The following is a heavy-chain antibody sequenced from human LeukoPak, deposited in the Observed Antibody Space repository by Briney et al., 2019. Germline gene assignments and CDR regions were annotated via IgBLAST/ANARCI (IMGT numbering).Heavy chain of an antibody. CDR3: ARLSRSITMIVVVIPYFDY. CDR2: IDPSDSYT. CDR1: GYSFTSYW. D-gene: IGHD3-22*01. J-gene: IGHJ4*02. V-gene: IGHV5-10-1*01. Sequence: GESLLVSCKGSGYSFTSYWISWVRQLPGKGLEWMGRIDPSDSYTNYSPSFQGHVTISADKSISTAYLQWSSLKASDTAMYYCARLSRSITMIVVVIPYFDYWGQGTLVTVSS.